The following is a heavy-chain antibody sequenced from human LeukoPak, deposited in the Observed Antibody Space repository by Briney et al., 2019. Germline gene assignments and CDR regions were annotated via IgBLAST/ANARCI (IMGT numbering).Heavy chain of an antibody. CDR3: AKEREAYCSGGSCYGSDKLFPADY. CDR2: INGSGRTT. V-gene: IGHV3-23*01. D-gene: IGHD2-15*01. CDR1: GFTFNTYA. J-gene: IGHJ4*02. Sequence: GGSLRLSCVASGFTFNTYAMNWVRQAPGKGLQWVSLINGSGRTTYYADSVKGRFTISRDNSKNTLYLQMNSLRAEDTAVYYCAKEREAYCSGGSCYGSDKLFPADYWGQGSLVTVSS.